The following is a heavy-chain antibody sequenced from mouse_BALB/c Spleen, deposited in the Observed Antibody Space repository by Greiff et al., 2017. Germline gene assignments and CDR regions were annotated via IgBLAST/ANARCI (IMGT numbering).Heavy chain of an antibody. CDR2: IHYSGST. V-gene: IGHV3-1*02. CDR1: GYSITSGYS. D-gene: IGHD2-4*01. Sequence: DVKLQESGPDLVKPSQSLSLTCTVTGYSITSGYSWHWIRQFPGNQLEWMGYIHYSGSTNYNPSLKSRISITRDTSKNQFFLQLNSVTTEDTATYYCAYEYDAGFAYWGQGTLVTVSA. J-gene: IGHJ3*01. CDR3: AYEYDAGFAY.